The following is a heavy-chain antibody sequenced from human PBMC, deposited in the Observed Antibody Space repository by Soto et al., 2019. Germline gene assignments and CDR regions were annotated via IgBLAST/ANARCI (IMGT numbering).Heavy chain of an antibody. CDR3: AKDRGIAVAGTSPTFDI. D-gene: IGHD6-19*01. CDR1: GFTFSSYW. J-gene: IGHJ3*02. CDR2: IKQDGSEK. Sequence: GGSLRLSCAASGFTFSSYWMSWVRQAPGKGLEWVANIKQDGSEKYYVDSVKGRFTISRDNSKNSLYLQMNSLRAEDTAVYYCAKDRGIAVAGTSPTFDIWGQGTMVTVSS. V-gene: IGHV3-7*03.